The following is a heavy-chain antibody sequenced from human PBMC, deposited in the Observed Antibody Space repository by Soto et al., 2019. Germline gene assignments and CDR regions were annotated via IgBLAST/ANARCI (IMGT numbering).Heavy chain of an antibody. J-gene: IGHJ4*02. CDR3: AREQYNWNL. Sequence: PSETLSLTCTVSGVSITPYYWNWLRHHPGKGLEWIGSVYHTGNNYYNPSLKSRVTISLDTSKNQVSLRLKSVTAADTAVYYCAREQYNWNLWGQGTLVTV. D-gene: IGHD1-20*01. CDR1: GVSITPYY. CDR2: VYHTGNN. V-gene: IGHV4-59*01.